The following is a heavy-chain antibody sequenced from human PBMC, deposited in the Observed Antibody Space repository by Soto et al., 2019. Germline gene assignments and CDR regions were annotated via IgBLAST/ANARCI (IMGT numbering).Heavy chain of an antibody. D-gene: IGHD3-3*02. CDR3: AGRHVSSIHFLRFDD. Sequence: QVLLVQSGAEAKRPGSSVKVSCKASGGTFDNYVLNWVRQAPGQGLEWVGGIIPSSETTNYAQKFQGRLTLCAEANIVYMELSSLTSDDTAIYYCAGRHVSSIHFLRFDDWGQGTLVSVSS. J-gene: IGHJ4*02. V-gene: IGHV1-69*01. CDR1: GGTFDNYV. CDR2: IIPSSETT.